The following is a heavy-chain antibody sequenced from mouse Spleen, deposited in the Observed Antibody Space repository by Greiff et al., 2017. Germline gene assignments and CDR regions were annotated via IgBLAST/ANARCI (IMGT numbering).Heavy chain of an antibody. CDR2: INPGSGGT. J-gene: IGHJ2*01. D-gene: IGHD4-1*02. CDR1: GYAFTNYL. CDR3: ARPTGTGWFAY. Sequence: QVQLQQSGAELVRPGTSVKVSCKASGYAFTNYLIEWVKQRPGQGLEWIGVINPGSGGTNYNEKFKGKATLTADKSSSTAYMQLSSLTSDDSAVYFCARPTGTGWFAYWGQGTTLTVSS. V-gene: IGHV1-54*03.